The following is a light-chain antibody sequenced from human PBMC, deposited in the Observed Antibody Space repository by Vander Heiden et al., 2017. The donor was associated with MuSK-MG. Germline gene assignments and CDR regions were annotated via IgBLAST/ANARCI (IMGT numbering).Light chain of an antibody. V-gene: IGKV2-28*01. CDR1: QSLLESNGYNY. J-gene: IGKJ4*01. CDR2: LGS. Sequence: VMTQSPLSLPVTPGEPASISCRSSQSLLESNGYNYLDWYLQKPGQSPQLLIYLGSNRASGVPDRFSGSGPGTDFTLKISRVEAEDVGVYYCMQALQTPTFGGGTKVEIK. CDR3: MQALQTPT.